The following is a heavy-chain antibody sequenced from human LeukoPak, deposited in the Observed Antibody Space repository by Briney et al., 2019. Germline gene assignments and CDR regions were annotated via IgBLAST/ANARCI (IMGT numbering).Heavy chain of an antibody. CDR1: GFTSSSYG. J-gene: IGHJ4*02. CDR3: AKVAANYYGSGSYLPYFDY. CDR2: ISYDGSNK. D-gene: IGHD3-10*01. V-gene: IGHV3-30*18. Sequence: GGSLRLSCAASGFTSSSYGMHWVRQAPGKGLEWVAVISYDGSNKYYADSVKGRFTISRDNSKNTLYLQMNSLRAEDTAVYYCAKVAANYYGSGSYLPYFDYWGQGTLVTVSS.